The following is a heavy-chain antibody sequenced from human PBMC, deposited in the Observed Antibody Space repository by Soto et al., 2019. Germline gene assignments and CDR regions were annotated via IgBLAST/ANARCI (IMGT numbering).Heavy chain of an antibody. D-gene: IGHD6-19*01. CDR3: ARKESSSWYNDY. CDR1: GYTFTSYA. J-gene: IGHJ4*02. V-gene: IGHV1-18*01. Sequence: ASVKVSCKASGYTFTSYAISWVRQAPGQGLEWMGWISAYNGNTNYAQKLQGRVTMTTDTSTSTAYMELRSLRSEDTAVYYCARKESSSWYNDYWGQGTLVTVSS. CDR2: ISAYNGNT.